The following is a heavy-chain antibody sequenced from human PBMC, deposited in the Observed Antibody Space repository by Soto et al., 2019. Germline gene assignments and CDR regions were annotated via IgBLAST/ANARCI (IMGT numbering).Heavy chain of an antibody. J-gene: IGHJ4*02. CDR1: GGSISSYY. CDR3: ASRILTGTNEFDY. Sequence: SETLSLTCTVSGGSISSYYWSWIRQPPGKGLEWIGYIYYSGSTNYNPSLKSRVTISVDTSKNQFSLKLSSVTAADTAVYYCASRILTGTNEFDYWGQGTLVTVSS. V-gene: IGHV4-59*01. CDR2: IYYSGST. D-gene: IGHD3-9*01.